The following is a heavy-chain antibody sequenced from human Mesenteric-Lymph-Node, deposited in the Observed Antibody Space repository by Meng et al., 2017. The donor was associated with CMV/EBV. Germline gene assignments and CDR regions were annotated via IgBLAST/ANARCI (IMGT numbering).Heavy chain of an antibody. D-gene: IGHD4-23*01. CDR3: AKEGGFCGRTTCYNGGFDI. Sequence: GGSLRLSCAAPGYIYTDFGVHWVRQAPGKGPEWVTFLSYDGKNKYYSESVKGRFSISRDNFNNTVHLQMNSLRPEDTAMYYCAKEGGFCGRTTCYNGGFDIWAQGTMVTVSS. CDR1: GYIYTDFG. J-gene: IGHJ3*02. V-gene: IGHV3-30*02. CDR2: LSYDGKNK.